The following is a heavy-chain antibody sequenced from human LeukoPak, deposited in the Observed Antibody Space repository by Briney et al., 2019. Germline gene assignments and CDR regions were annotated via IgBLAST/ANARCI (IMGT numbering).Heavy chain of an antibody. CDR2: IYPGDSDT. V-gene: IGHV5-51*01. D-gene: IGHD4-17*01. J-gene: IGHJ4*02. Sequence: GASLQISGEASGSIFSNYLIGWVRQLPGKGLEWMGIIYPGDSDTRYSPSFQGQVTISVDESIHTAYLQWSSLEASDTAMYYCARQYGRPIDYWGQGTLVTVSS. CDR3: ARQYGRPIDY. CDR1: GSIFSNYL.